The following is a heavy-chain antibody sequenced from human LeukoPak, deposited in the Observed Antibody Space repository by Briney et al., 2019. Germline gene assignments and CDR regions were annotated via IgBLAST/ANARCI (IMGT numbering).Heavy chain of an antibody. V-gene: IGHV5-51*01. J-gene: IGHJ5*02. Sequence: GEALKISCKGSGYSFTSYWIGWVRQMPGKGLEGMGIIYPGDSDTRYSPSFQGQVTISPDKSISTAYLQWSSLKASDTAMYYCARQAKYADPFWFDPWGQGTLVTVSS. CDR1: GYSFTSYW. CDR3: ARQAKYADPFWFDP. CDR2: IYPGDSDT. D-gene: IGHD2-2*01.